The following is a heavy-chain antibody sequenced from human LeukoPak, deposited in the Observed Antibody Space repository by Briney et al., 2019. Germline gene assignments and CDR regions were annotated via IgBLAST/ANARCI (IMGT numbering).Heavy chain of an antibody. V-gene: IGHV3-74*01. CDR3: ARRSKDYGSGSYYNVYEGFDY. J-gene: IGHJ4*02. CDR1: GFTFSSYW. Sequence: GGSLRLSCAASGFTFSSYWMHWLRQAPGKGLVWVSRINSDGSSTSYADSVKGRFTISRDKAKDTLYLQMNSLRAEDTAVYYCARRSKDYGSGSYYNVYEGFDYWGQGTLVTVSS. D-gene: IGHD3-10*01. CDR2: INSDGSST.